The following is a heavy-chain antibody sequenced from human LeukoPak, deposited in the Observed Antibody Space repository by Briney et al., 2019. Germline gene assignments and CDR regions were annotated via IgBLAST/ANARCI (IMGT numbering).Heavy chain of an antibody. D-gene: IGHD2-8*01. CDR1: GFTFSDFS. J-gene: IGHJ4*02. V-gene: IGHV3-48*02. Sequence: PGGSLRLSCTASGFTFSDFSMNWFRQAPGKGLDWVSYITSSSNTIYYADSVKGRFTISRDNAKNSLFLQLNSLRDEGTAMYYCARDFKYAFDYWGQGTLVAVSS. CDR2: ITSSSNTI. CDR3: ARDFKYAFDY.